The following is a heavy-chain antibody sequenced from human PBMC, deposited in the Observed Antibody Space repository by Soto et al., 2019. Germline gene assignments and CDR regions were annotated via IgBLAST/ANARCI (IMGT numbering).Heavy chain of an antibody. J-gene: IGHJ6*02. CDR1: GYTFTSYY. V-gene: IGHV1-46*01. D-gene: IGHD6-6*01. CDR3: ARARTLIAARPTGMDV. Sequence: QVQLVQSGAEVKKPGASVKVSCKASGYTFTSYYMHWVRQAPGQGLEWMGIINPSGGSTSYAQKFQGRVTKARDTSTSTGYMELSSLRSEDTAVYSCARARTLIAARPTGMDVWGQGTTVTVSS. CDR2: INPSGGST.